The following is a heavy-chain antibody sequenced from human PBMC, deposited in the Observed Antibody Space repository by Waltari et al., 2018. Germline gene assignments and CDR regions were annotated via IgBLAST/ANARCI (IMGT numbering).Heavy chain of an antibody. CDR3: AHRQISMEAFDI. CDR2: IYWDADK. CDR1: GFSLSTCGVG. Sequence: QITLKESGPTLVKPTQTLTLTCTFSGFSLSTCGVGVGWIRQPPGKALEWLTLIYWDADKRYSPSLKSRLTITKDTSKNQVVLTMTNMDPVDTATYYCAHRQISMEAFDIWGQGTKVTVSS. J-gene: IGHJ3*02. D-gene: IGHD3-10*01. V-gene: IGHV2-5*02.